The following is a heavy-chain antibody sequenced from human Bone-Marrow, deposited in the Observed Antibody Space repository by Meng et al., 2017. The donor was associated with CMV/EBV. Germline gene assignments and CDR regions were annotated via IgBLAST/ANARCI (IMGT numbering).Heavy chain of an antibody. V-gene: IGHV1-18*01. J-gene: IGHJ4*02. CDR2: ISAYNGNT. D-gene: IGHD1-26*01. Sequence: TASGSTFTRSGISWVRQAPGQGLEWMGWISAYNGNTNYAQKLQGRVTMTTDTSTSTAYMELRSLRSDDTAVYYCARVLVGATDAYYFDYWGQGTLVTVSS. CDR1: GSTFTRSG. CDR3: ARVLVGATDAYYFDY.